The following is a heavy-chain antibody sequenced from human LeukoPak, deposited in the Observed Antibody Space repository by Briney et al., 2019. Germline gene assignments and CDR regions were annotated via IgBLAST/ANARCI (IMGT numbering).Heavy chain of an antibody. J-gene: IGHJ4*02. V-gene: IGHV3-74*01. Sequence: GGSLRLSCAASGFTFRLYWMHWVRQAPGKGLVWVSRINSDQTNTTYADSVKGRFTISRDNSKNTLYLQMNSLRAEDTAVYYCAREGRVTGTTRWGQGTLVTVSS. D-gene: IGHD1-1*01. CDR2: INSDQTNT. CDR1: GFTFRLYW. CDR3: AREGRVTGTTR.